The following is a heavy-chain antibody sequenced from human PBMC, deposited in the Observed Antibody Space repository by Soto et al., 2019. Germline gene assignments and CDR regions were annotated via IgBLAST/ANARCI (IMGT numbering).Heavy chain of an antibody. J-gene: IGHJ4*02. CDR1: GFTFSSYA. D-gene: IGHD2-15*01. CDR3: AKFSGCSGGSCYSGLDY. Sequence: EVQLLESGGGLVQPGGSLRLSCAASGFTFSSYAMSWVRQAPGKGLEWVSAISGSGGSTYYADSVKGRFTISRDNSKNMLYLQMNSLRAEDTAVYYCAKFSGCSGGSCYSGLDYWGQGTLVTVSS. CDR2: ISGSGGST. V-gene: IGHV3-23*01.